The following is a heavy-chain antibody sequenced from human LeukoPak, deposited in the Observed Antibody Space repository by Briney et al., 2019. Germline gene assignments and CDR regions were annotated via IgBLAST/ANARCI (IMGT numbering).Heavy chain of an antibody. J-gene: IGHJ4*02. CDR3: AREFWGFGEFVFDY. CDR1: GFTFSSYA. Sequence: PGGSLRLSCAASGFTFSSYAMHWVRQAPGKGLEWVAVISYDGSNKYYADSVKGRFTISRDNSKNTLYLQMNSLRAEDTAVYYCAREFWGFGEFVFDYWGQGTLVTVSS. D-gene: IGHD3-10*01. CDR2: ISYDGSNK. V-gene: IGHV3-30-3*01.